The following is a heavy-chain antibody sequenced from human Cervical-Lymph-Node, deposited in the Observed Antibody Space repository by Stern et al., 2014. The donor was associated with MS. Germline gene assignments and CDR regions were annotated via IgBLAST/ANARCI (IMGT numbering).Heavy chain of an antibody. CDR3: ARDYYDSSRPFDY. Sequence: EVQLVESGGGLVQPGGSLRLSCAASGFTFSSYSMNWVRQAPGKGLEWVSYISSSSRTIYYADSGKGRFSISRDNAKNSLYLQMNSLRDEDTAVYYCARDYYDSSRPFDYWGQGTLVTVSS. V-gene: IGHV3-48*02. CDR2: ISSSSRTI. D-gene: IGHD3-22*01. J-gene: IGHJ4*02. CDR1: GFTFSSYS.